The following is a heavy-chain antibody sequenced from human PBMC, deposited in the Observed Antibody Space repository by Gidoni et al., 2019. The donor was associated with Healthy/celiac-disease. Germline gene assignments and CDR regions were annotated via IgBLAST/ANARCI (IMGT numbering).Heavy chain of an antibody. D-gene: IGHD3-9*01. V-gene: IGHV4-34*01. J-gene: IGHJ6*02. CDR1: GGSFSGYY. CDR3: ARADVLRYFDWLFPGMDV. Sequence: QVQLQQWGAGLLKPSETLSLTCAVYGGSFSGYYWSWIRQPPGKGLEWIGEINHSGSTNYNPSLKSRVTISVDTSKNQFSLKLSSVTAADTAVYYCARADVLRYFDWLFPGMDVWGQGTTVTVSS. CDR2: INHSGST.